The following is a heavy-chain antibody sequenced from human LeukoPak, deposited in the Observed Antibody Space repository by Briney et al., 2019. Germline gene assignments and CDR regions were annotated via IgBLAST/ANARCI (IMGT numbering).Heavy chain of an antibody. J-gene: IGHJ6*02. Sequence: ASVKVSCKASGYIFTGYYIHWVRQAPGQGLEWMGWINSNSGGTNYAQKFQGWVTMTRDTSISTAYMELSRLRSDDTAVYYCARGEGHYYGSGSYYPHYYGMDVWGQGTTVTVSS. D-gene: IGHD3-10*01. CDR2: INSNSGGT. V-gene: IGHV1-2*04. CDR1: GYIFTGYY. CDR3: ARGEGHYYGSGSYYPHYYGMDV.